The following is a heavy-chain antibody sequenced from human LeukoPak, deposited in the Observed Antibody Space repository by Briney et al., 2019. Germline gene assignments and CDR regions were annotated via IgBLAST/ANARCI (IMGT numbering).Heavy chain of an antibody. CDR1: GGAFRGFF. CDR2: INHSGST. J-gene: IGHJ5*02. Sequence: SGTPSLPCAVFGGAFRGFFWSWIRPPPRKGVEWVGEINHSGSTNYNPSLKSRVTISVDTSKNQFSLKLSSVTAADTAVYYCARLVRGVIKNWFDPWGQGTLVTVSS. D-gene: IGHD3-10*01. V-gene: IGHV4-34*01. CDR3: ARLVRGVIKNWFDP.